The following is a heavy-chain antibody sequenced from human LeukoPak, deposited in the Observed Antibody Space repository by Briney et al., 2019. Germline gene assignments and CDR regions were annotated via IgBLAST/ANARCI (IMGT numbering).Heavy chain of an antibody. D-gene: IGHD6-6*01. CDR2: INVGNGNT. V-gene: IGHV1-3*03. CDR3: ARGEIAARTFDY. J-gene: IGHJ4*02. CDR1: GYTFTSYY. Sequence: ASVKVSCKASGYTFTSYYMHWVRQAPGQRLEWMGWINVGNGNTKYSQEFQGRVTISRDTSASTAYMELSSLRSEDMAVYYCARGEIAARTFDYWGQGTLVTVSS.